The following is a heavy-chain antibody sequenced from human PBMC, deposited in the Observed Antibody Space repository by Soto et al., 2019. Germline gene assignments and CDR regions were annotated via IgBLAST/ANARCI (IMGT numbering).Heavy chain of an antibody. V-gene: IGHV3-23*01. CDR1: GFTFSSYA. CDR3: AKDLELLRTGY. Sequence: GGSLRLSCADSGFTFSSYAMSWVRQAPGKGLEWVSAISGSGGSTYYADSVKGRFTISRDNSKNTLYLQMNSLRAEDTAVYYCAKDLELLRTGYRGQGTLVTDSS. D-gene: IGHD1-26*01. J-gene: IGHJ4*02. CDR2: ISGSGGST.